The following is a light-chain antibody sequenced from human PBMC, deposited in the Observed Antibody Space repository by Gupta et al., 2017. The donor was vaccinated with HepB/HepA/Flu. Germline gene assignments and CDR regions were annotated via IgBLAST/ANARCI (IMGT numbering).Light chain of an antibody. J-gene: IGLJ3*02. Sequence: QSVLTQPPSASGTPGQRVPIPCSGSSSNIGSNFVNWYQQLPGTAPKLLIYNDNQRPSGFPDRFSGSKSGTSASLAISELQSEDEADYYCSAWDDSLNGRVFGGGTKLTVL. V-gene: IGLV1-44*01. CDR2: NDN. CDR3: SAWDDSLNGRV. CDR1: SSNIGSNF.